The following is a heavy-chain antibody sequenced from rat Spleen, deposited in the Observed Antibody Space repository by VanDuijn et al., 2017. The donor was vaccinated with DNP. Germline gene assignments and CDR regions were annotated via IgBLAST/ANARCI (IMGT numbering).Heavy chain of an antibody. J-gene: IGHJ2*01. V-gene: IGHV2-6*01. Sequence: QVQLKESGPGLVQPSQTLSLTCTVAGFSLTSNNVHWVRQPPGKGLEWIAAISSGGSTSYNSALKSRLSISRDTSKSQVFLKMNSLQADDTGTYYCTRSLSYTYYGYFDYWGQGVMVTVSS. CDR2: ISSGGST. CDR1: GFSLTSNN. D-gene: IGHD1-9*01. CDR3: TRSLSYTYYGYFDY.